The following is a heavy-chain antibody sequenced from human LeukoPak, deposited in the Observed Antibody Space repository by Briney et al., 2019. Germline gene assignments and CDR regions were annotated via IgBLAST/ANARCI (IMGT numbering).Heavy chain of an antibody. CDR1: GFTFSSYS. V-gene: IGHV3-21*01. Sequence: PGGSLRLSCAASGFTFSSYSMNWVRQAPGKGLEWFSSISSSSSYIYYADSVKGRFTISRDNAKNSLYLQMNSLRAEDTAVYYCARDPGEDDSSGYSDYWGQGTLVTVSS. CDR2: ISSSSSYI. CDR3: ARDPGEDDSSGYSDY. D-gene: IGHD3-22*01. J-gene: IGHJ4*02.